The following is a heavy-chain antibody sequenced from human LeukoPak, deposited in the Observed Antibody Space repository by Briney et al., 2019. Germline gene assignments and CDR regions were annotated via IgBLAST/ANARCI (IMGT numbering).Heavy chain of an antibody. CDR3: ARNGAPRSKAARRRYNWFDP. Sequence: PSETLSLTCTVSGGSISSSSYYWGWIRQPPGKGLEWIGSIYYSGSTYYNPSLKSRVTISVDTSKNQFSLKLSSVTAADTAVYYCARNGAPRSKAARRRYNWFDPWGQGTLVTVSS. CDR2: IYYSGST. D-gene: IGHD6-6*01. CDR1: GGSISSSSYY. J-gene: IGHJ5*02. V-gene: IGHV4-39*01.